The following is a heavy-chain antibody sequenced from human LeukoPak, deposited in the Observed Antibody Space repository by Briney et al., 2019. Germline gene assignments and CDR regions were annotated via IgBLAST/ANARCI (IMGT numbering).Heavy chain of an antibody. V-gene: IGHV3-7*05. CDR1: GFTFSSHW. CDR3: ARFRQNAFDF. Sequence: GGSLRLSCAASGFTFSSHWMSWVRQAPGKGLEGVANIKQDGSEKFYVDSVKGRFTISRDNAKNSLYLQMNTLRAEDTAVYYCARFRQNAFDFWGQGTMVTVSS. J-gene: IGHJ3*01. CDR2: IKQDGSEK.